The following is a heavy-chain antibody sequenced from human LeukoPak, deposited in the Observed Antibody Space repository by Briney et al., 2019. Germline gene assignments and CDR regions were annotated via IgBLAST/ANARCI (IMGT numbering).Heavy chain of an antibody. CDR2: INQDGSAK. CDR1: GLTFSSYA. J-gene: IGHJ4*02. Sequence: PGGSLRLSCAASGLTFSSYAMSWVRQAPGKGLEWVGNINQDGSAKYYVDSVKGRFTISRDNAKNSLYLQMDSLRAEDTAVYYCARGLIFWGQGTLVTVSS. V-gene: IGHV3-7*03. CDR3: ARGLIF. D-gene: IGHD3-9*01.